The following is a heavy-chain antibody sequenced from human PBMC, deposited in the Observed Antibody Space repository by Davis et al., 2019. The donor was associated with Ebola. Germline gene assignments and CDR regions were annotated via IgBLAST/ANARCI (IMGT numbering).Heavy chain of an antibody. D-gene: IGHD2-2*01. CDR2: IWYEGTDG. CDR3: AREEGSSRWQNNWFDY. Sequence: RGSLRLSCEASGFSFDAYAMHWVRQAPGKGLEWVSSIWYEGTDGNYADSVRGRFIISRDDSKNTLYLQMNSLRVEDTAIYYCAREEGSSRWQNNWFDYWGQGTLVTVSS. V-gene: IGHV3-33*08. J-gene: IGHJ5*01. CDR1: GFSFDAYA.